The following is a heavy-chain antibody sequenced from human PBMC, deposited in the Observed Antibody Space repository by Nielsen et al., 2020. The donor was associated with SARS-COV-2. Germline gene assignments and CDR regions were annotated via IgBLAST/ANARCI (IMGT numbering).Heavy chain of an antibody. CDR1: GGSINRSNYY. CDR2: ISYSGST. D-gene: IGHD2-2*01. V-gene: IGHV4-39*07. Sequence: SETLSLTCTVSGGSINRSNYYWGWIRQPPGKGLEWIGSISYSGSTYYNPSRKSRVTISVDTSKNQFSLKLSSVTAADTAVYYCARGGYCSSTSCYLGYYYYYGMDVWGQGTTVTVSS. J-gene: IGHJ6*02. CDR3: ARGGYCSSTSCYLGYYYYYGMDV.